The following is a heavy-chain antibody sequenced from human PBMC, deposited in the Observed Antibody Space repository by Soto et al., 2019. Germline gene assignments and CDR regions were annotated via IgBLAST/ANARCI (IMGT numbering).Heavy chain of an antibody. CDR2: IWYDGSKK. J-gene: IGHJ6*02. CDR1: GFTFSSFG. Sequence: QVQVVESGGGVVQPGRSLRLSCAASGFTFSSFGMHWVRQAPGKGLECVSLIWYDGSKKSYGDSVKGRFTISRDKSRNTVDLQLNSMRADDTAVYYCARDASYYSLWSGYYPSRNGMDVWGQGTTVTVSS. CDR3: ARDASYYSLWSGYYPSRNGMDV. D-gene: IGHD3-3*01. V-gene: IGHV3-33*01.